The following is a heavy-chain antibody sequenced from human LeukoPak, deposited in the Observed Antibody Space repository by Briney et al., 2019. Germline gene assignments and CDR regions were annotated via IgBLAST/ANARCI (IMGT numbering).Heavy chain of an antibody. CDR3: ARLLSQQYSVWSGSYKTYYYYYMDV. J-gene: IGHJ6*03. CDR2: INQDGSEE. V-gene: IGHV3-7*01. Sequence: HPGGSLRLSCVASGFTFRNHWMSWVRQAPGEGPEWVANINQDGSEEYYVDSVKGRFTISRDSAESSLYLQMSSLRAEDTAVYYCARLLSQQYSVWSGSYKTYYYYYMDVWGKGTTVTVSS. D-gene: IGHD3-3*01. CDR1: GFTFRNHW.